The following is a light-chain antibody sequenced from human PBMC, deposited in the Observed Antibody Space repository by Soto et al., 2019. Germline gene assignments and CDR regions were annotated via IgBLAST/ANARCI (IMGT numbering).Light chain of an antibody. Sequence: EIVLTQSPATLSLSPGERATLSCRASQSVSSYLAWYQQKPGQAPRLLIYGASNRATGIPARFSGSGSGTDFTLTISSLEPEDFAVYYCQQRSNSEITFGPGTKVDIK. J-gene: IGKJ3*01. CDR3: QQRSNSEIT. CDR2: GAS. V-gene: IGKV3-11*01. CDR1: QSVSSY.